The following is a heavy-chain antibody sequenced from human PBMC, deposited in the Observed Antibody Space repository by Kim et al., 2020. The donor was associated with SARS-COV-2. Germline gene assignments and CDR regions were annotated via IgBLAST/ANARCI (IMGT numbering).Heavy chain of an antibody. Sequence: SETLSLTCTVSGGSISGYYWSWIRQPPGKGLEWIGYIYYSGSTNYNPSLKSRVTISEDTSKNQFSLKLSSVTAADTAVYYCARTYPDYDIMTGYYYFDYWGQGTLVTVSS. CDR2: IYYSGST. V-gene: IGHV4-59*13. D-gene: IGHD3-9*01. CDR3: ARTYPDYDIMTGYYYFDY. J-gene: IGHJ4*02. CDR1: GGSISGYY.